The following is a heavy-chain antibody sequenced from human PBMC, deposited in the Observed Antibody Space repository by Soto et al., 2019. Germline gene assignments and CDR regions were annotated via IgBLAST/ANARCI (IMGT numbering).Heavy chain of an antibody. CDR1: GFPFISFS. V-gene: IGHV3-21*06. J-gene: IGHJ6*02. CDR3: ARGYGDYGSDDYYIAMAV. Sequence: EVQLIESGGGLVKPGGSLRLSCAASGFPFISFSMHWVRQAPGKGLEWISSISSTGNFINYAESMKGRFTISRDNAQNSLFLQMNSLRAEDTALYYCARGYGDYGSDDYYIAMAVWRQGTTVTVSS. D-gene: IGHD4-17*01. CDR2: ISSTGNFI.